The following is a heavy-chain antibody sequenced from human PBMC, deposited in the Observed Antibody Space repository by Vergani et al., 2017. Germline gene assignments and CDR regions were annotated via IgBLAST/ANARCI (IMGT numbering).Heavy chain of an antibody. Sequence: QVQLQQWGAGLLKPSETLSLTCAVYGGSFSGYYWSWIRQPPGKGLEWIGEINHSGSTNYNPSLKSRVTISVDTSKNQFSLKLSSVTAADTAVYYCARSYYDSSGYYFASAFDIWGQGTMVTVSS. V-gene: IGHV4-34*01. CDR1: GGSFSGYY. CDR2: INHSGST. J-gene: IGHJ3*02. CDR3: ARSYYDSSGYYFASAFDI. D-gene: IGHD3-22*01.